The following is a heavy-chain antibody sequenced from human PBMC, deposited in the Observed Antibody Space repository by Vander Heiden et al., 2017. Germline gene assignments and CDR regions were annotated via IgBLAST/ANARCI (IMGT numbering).Heavy chain of an antibody. J-gene: IGHJ5*02. Sequence: QVPLVQSGAEVKKPGASVKVSCQASGYTFTSSDIHWVRQVTGQGLEWMGWMNPNSGNTGYAQKFQGRVTMTRNTSISTAYMELSSLRSEDTAVYYCASIDYGDPRGGWFDPWGQGTLVTVSS. CDR3: ASIDYGDPRGGWFDP. CDR1: GYTFTSSD. CDR2: MNPNSGNT. D-gene: IGHD4-17*01. V-gene: IGHV1-8*01.